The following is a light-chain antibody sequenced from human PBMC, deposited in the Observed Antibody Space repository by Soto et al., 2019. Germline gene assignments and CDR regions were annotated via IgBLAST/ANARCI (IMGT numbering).Light chain of an antibody. Sequence: DIKVSKCPSPLSASIGDRVASIFPASQTISNWLAWYQQKPGKAPKVLIHDASRLESGVPSRFSVSGSGTEFTVTIIHLQPDDFAIYYCRQYESASTFGQGTKVDI. CDR1: QTISNW. V-gene: IGKV1-5*02. CDR3: RQYESAST. J-gene: IGKJ1*01. CDR2: DAS.